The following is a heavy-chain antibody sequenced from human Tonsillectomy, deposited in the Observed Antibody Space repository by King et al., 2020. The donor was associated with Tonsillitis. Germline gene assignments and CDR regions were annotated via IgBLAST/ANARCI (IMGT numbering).Heavy chain of an antibody. D-gene: IGHD3-16*01. Sequence: QLVQSGAEVKKPGSSVKVSCQASGGTFGSHVISWVRQAPGQGLEWMGGIFPLFGTTNYAQKFQGRVTFTADESTNTAYMELSSLTSDDTAMYFCARKGALISWLDPWGQGTLVTVSS. CDR3: ARKGALISWLDP. CDR2: IFPLFGTT. J-gene: IGHJ5*02. V-gene: IGHV1-69*01. CDR1: GGTFGSHV.